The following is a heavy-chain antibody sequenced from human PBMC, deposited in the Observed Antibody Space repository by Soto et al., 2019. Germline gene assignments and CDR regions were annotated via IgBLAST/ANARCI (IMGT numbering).Heavy chain of an antibody. D-gene: IGHD2-15*01. V-gene: IGHV1-18*01. Sequence: QVQLVQSRAEVKKPGASVKVSCKASGYTFTSYGISWVRQAPGQGLEWMGWISAYNGNTNYAQKLQGRVTMTTDTSTSTAYMELRSLRSDDTAVYYCAREYCSGGSCYFIDYSGQGTLVTVSS. CDR3: AREYCSGGSCYFIDY. CDR2: ISAYNGNT. J-gene: IGHJ4*02. CDR1: GYTFTSYG.